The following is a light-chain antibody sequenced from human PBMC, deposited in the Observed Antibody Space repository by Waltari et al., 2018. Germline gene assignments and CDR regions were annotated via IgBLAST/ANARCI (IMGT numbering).Light chain of an antibody. Sequence: QSVLTQPPSASGTPGQRVTISCSGSSSTIGSDFLSWYQQLPGTAPKLLVYRNNQRPSGVPDRFSGSKAGTSASLAISGLRSEDEADYYCAAWDDSLSGPGVFGGGTKLTVL. CDR2: RNN. J-gene: IGLJ3*02. CDR3: AAWDDSLSGPGV. CDR1: SSTIGSDF. V-gene: IGLV1-47*01.